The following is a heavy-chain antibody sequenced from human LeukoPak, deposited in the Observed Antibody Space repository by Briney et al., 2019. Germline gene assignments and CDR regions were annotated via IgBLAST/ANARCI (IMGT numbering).Heavy chain of an antibody. CDR2: ISWNGGTT. J-gene: IGHJ4*02. CDR3: ARDPSGPYDFWSGYPAGGYFDY. Sequence: GGSLRLSCAASGFTFSSYWMSWVRQAPGKGLEWVSGISWNGGTTGYADSVKGRFTISRDDAKKSLYLQMNSLRAEDTALYYCARDPSGPYDFWSGYPAGGYFDYWGQGTLVTVSS. V-gene: IGHV3-20*04. CDR1: GFTFSSYW. D-gene: IGHD3-3*01.